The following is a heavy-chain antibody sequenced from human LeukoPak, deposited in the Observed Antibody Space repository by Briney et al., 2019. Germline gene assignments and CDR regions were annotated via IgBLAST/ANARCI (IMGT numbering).Heavy chain of an antibody. J-gene: IGHJ6*03. Sequence: GGSLRLSCAASGFTFSSYSMSWVRQAPGKGLEWVSSISSSSSSYIYYAESVKGRFTISRDNAKNSLYLQMNSLRAEDTALYYCARVGAVAGVTYYYYYYMDVWGKGTTVTVSS. CDR3: ARVGAVAGVTYYYYYYMDV. CDR1: GFTFSSYS. V-gene: IGHV3-21*04. CDR2: ISSSSSSYI. D-gene: IGHD6-19*01.